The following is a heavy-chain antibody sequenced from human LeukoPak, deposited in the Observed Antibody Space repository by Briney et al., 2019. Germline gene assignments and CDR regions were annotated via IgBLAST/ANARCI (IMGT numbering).Heavy chain of an antibody. V-gene: IGHV4-59*08. J-gene: IGHJ6*02. Sequence: SETLSLTCTVSGGSISSYYWSWIRQPPGKGLEWIGYIYYSGSTNYNPSLKSRVTISVDTSKNQFSLKLSSVTAADTAVYYCARNVFDFWRGYYYYYYGMDVWGQGTTVTVSS. CDR3: ARNVFDFWRGYYYYYYGMDV. CDR1: GGSISSYY. D-gene: IGHD3-3*01. CDR2: IYYSGST.